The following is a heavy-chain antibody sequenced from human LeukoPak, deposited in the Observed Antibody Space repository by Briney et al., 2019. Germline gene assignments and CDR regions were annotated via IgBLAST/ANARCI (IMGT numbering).Heavy chain of an antibody. J-gene: IGHJ6*03. V-gene: IGHV1-2*02. CDR1: GYTFTGYY. Sequence: ASVKVSCKASGYTFTGYYMHWVRQASGQPLEWMGWINPNSGGTNYAQKFQARVTITADKSTSTAYMELSSLRSEDTAVYYCARARGYSYGYDYYYYMDVWGKGTTVTVSS. CDR3: ARARGYSYGYDYYYYMDV. D-gene: IGHD5-18*01. CDR2: INPNSGGT.